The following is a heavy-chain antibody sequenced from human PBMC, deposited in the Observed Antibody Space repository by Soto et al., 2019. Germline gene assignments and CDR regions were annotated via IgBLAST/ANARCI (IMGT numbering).Heavy chain of an antibody. CDR2: IYPGDSDT. D-gene: IGHD2-21*02. Sequence: PGESLKISCKASGYSFTSYWIGWVRQMPGKGLEWMGIIYPGDSDTRYSPSFQGQVTISADKSISTAYLQWSSLKASDTAMYYCASSSAYCGGYCSPWHALDIWCQGTMVTGS. J-gene: IGHJ3*02. CDR3: ASSSAYCGGYCSPWHALDI. V-gene: IGHV5-51*01. CDR1: GYSFTSYW.